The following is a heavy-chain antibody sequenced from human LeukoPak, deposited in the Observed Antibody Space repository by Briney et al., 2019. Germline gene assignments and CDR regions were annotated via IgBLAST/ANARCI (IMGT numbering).Heavy chain of an antibody. CDR1: GGTFSSYA. D-gene: IGHD2-15*01. J-gene: IGHJ3*02. CDR2: VIPIFGTA. V-gene: IGHV1-69*13. Sequence: SVKVSCKASGGTFSSYAISWVRQAPGQGLEWMGGVIPIFGTANYAQKFQGRVTITADESTSTAYMELSSLRSEDTAVYYCAREGEGCSGGSCYYAFDIWGQGTMATVSS. CDR3: AREGEGCSGGSCYYAFDI.